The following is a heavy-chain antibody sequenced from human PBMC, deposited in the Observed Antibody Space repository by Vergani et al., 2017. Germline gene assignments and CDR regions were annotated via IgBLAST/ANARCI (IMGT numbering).Heavy chain of an antibody. CDR3: ARGGYCSSTSCSTYSWFDP. CDR2: IYTSGST. D-gene: IGHD2-2*01. Sequence: QVQLQESGPGLVKPSETLSLTCTVSGGSISSYYWSWIRQPAGKGLEWIGRIYTSGSTNYNPSLKSRVTMSVDTSKNQFSLKLSSVTAADTAVYYCARGGYCSSTSCSTYSWFDPWGQGTPVTVSS. V-gene: IGHV4-4*07. CDR1: GGSISSYY. J-gene: IGHJ5*02.